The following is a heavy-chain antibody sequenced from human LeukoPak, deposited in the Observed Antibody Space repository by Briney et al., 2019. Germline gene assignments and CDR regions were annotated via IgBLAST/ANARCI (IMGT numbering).Heavy chain of an antibody. D-gene: IGHD6-19*01. Sequence: PSETLSLTCTVSGGSITSISYYWDWIRQPPGKGLEWIGSIYYGGSTYYNPSLRSRVTISVDTSKNQFSLKLSSVTAADTAVYHCARSPGQWLLLGFDYWGQGTLVTVSS. CDR2: IYYGGST. J-gene: IGHJ4*02. CDR1: GGSITSISYY. V-gene: IGHV4-39*01. CDR3: ARSPGQWLLLGFDY.